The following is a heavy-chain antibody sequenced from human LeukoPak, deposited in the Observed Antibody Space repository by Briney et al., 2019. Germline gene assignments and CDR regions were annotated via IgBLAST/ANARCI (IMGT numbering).Heavy chain of an antibody. V-gene: IGHV5-51*01. J-gene: IGHJ4*02. CDR2: IYPGDSDT. Sequence: GESLKISCKGSGYSFTSYWIGWVRQMPGKGLEWMGIIYPGDSDTRYSPSFQGQVTISADKSISTAYLQWSSLKASDTAMYYCARGRLWFGDRSYYFDYWGQGTLVTVSS. CDR3: ARGRLWFGDRSYYFDY. CDR1: GYSFTSYW. D-gene: IGHD3-10*01.